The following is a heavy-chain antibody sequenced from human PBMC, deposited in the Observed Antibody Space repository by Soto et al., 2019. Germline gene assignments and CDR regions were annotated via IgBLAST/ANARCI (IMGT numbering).Heavy chain of an antibody. Sequence: SVKVSCKASGGTFSSYAISWVRQAPGQGLEWMGGIIPIFGTANYAQKFQGRVTITADKSTSTAYMELSSLRSEDTAVYYCATDTYYYDSSGPDYWGQGTLVTVSS. CDR3: ATDTYYYDSSGPDY. D-gene: IGHD3-22*01. CDR2: IIPIFGTA. J-gene: IGHJ4*02. CDR1: GGTFSSYA. V-gene: IGHV1-69*06.